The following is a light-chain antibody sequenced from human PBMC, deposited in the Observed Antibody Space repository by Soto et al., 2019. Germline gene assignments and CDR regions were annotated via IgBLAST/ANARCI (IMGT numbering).Light chain of an antibody. CDR3: QSYASSLSGYV. CDR2: GNN. V-gene: IGLV1-40*01. J-gene: IGLJ1*01. Sequence: QSVLTQPPSVSGAPGQRVTISCTGSRSNIGAGYDVHWYLQLPGTAPKLLIYGNNNRPSGVPDRFSGSKSGTSASLAITGLQAEDEADYYCQSYASSLSGYVFGNGTKLTVL. CDR1: RSNIGAGYD.